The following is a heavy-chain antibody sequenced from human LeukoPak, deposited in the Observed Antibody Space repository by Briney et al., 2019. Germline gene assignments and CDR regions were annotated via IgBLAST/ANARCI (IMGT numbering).Heavy chain of an antibody. CDR2: IGGSGGTT. V-gene: IGHV3-23*01. J-gene: IGHJ4*02. CDR3: AKAQPLHRSGPFDC. Sequence: PGGSLRLSCAASGFTFSSYAMSWVRQAPGKGLEWASTIGGSGGTTYYADSVKGRFTISRDNSKDTLYLQMNNLRAEDAAVYYCAKAQPLHRSGPFDCWGQGTLVTVSS. CDR1: GFTFSSYA. D-gene: IGHD3-10*01.